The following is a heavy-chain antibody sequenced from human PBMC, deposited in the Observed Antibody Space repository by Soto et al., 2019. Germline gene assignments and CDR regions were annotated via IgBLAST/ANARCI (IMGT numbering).Heavy chain of an antibody. V-gene: IGHV5-10-1*01. CDR1: GYSFTNYW. J-gene: IGHJ6*02. Sequence: GESLKISCNGSGYSFTNYWISWVRQMPGKGLEWMGRIDPTDSYTNYSPSFQGHVTISADKSISTAYLQWSSLKASDTAMYYCARHVQIFGVVITVYYGMDVWGQGTTVPVCS. CDR3: ARHVQIFGVVITVYYGMDV. CDR2: IDPTDSYT. D-gene: IGHD3-3*01.